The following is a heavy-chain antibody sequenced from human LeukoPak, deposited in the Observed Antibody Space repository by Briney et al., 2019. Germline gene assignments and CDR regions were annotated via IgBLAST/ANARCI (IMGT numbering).Heavy chain of an antibody. J-gene: IGHJ6*04. CDR3: TTDQFDCSSTSCYYYYGMDV. V-gene: IGHV3-15*01. D-gene: IGHD2-2*01. CDR1: GFTFSNAW. CDR2: IKSKTDGGTT. Sequence: PGGSLRLSCAASGFTFSNAWMSWVRQAPGKGLEWVGRIKSKTDGGTTDYAAPVKGRFTISRDDSKDTLYLQMNSLKTEDTAVYYCTTDQFDCSSTSCYYYYGMDVWGKGTTVTVSS.